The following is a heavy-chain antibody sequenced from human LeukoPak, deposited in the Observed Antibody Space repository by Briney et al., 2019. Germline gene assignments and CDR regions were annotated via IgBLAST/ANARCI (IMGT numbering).Heavy chain of an antibody. Sequence: GGSLRLSCVVSGFTFSSYWMSWVRQAPGKGLEWAANIKQDGSEKYYVDSVKGRFTISRDDAKNSLYLQMNGLRVEDAAIYYCARDKEWFGNFDYWGQGTLVTVSS. D-gene: IGHD3-10*01. V-gene: IGHV3-7*03. CDR3: ARDKEWFGNFDY. CDR1: GFTFSSYW. J-gene: IGHJ4*02. CDR2: IKQDGSEK.